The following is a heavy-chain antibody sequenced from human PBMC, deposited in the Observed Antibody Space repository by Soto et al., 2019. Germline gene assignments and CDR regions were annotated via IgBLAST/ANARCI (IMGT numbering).Heavy chain of an antibody. CDR2: ISTRSDV. CDR1: EFSLSTYS. Sequence: XGSLILSGTASEFSLSTYSMNWVRQAPGKGLEWVSSISTRSDVYYADSVKGRFTIARDNAKNSLSLQMNSLSAEDTGVYYCAREKTAWPLAYGLEVWGQGTTVTVSS. CDR3: AREKTAWPLAYGLEV. D-gene: IGHD2-21*02. J-gene: IGHJ6*02. V-gene: IGHV3-21*03.